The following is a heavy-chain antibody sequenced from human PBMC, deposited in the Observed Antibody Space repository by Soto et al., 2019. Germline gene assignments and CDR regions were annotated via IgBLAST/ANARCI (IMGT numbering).Heavy chain of an antibody. Sequence: QVQLQESGPGLVRPSETLSLTCTVSGGSVSTGSYDWSWIRQPPGKGLEWIGKILFTGSAHYNPSLRNRVTMSVDTSKDQFSLTLTSVTAADTAVYYCARDGHGMDVWGQGTTVTVSS. V-gene: IGHV4-61*01. J-gene: IGHJ6*02. CDR3: ARDGHGMDV. CDR2: ILFTGSA. CDR1: GGSVSTGSYD.